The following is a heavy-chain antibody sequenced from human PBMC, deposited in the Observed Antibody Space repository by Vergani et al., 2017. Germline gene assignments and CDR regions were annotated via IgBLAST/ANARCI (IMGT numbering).Heavy chain of an antibody. J-gene: IGHJ4*02. CDR1: EFTFGDYG. CDR3: TREGCSSTTCFTRGYYFDY. CDR2: IYGAGNT. Sequence: EVQLVESGGGVVRPGGSLRLSCAASEFTFGDYGMSWVRQAPGKGLEWVSVIYGAGNTYYADSVKGRFIISRDNSKNTLYLQMNSLRAEDTAVYYCTREGCSSTTCFTRGYYFDYWGQGVLVTVSS. V-gene: IGHV3-66*02. D-gene: IGHD2-2*01.